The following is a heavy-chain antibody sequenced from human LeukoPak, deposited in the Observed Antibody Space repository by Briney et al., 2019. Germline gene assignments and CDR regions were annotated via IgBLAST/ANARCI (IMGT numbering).Heavy chain of an antibody. CDR1: GYTFSSYG. J-gene: IGHJ4*02. D-gene: IGHD3-3*01. CDR2: ISAYNGNT. V-gene: IGHV1-18*01. Sequence: ASVKVSCKASGYTFSSYGISWVRQAPGQGLEWMGWISAYNGNTNYAQKLQGRVTMTTDTSTSTAYMELRSLRSDDTAVYYCARFKYYDFWSGYSSFFDYWGQGTLVTVSS. CDR3: ARFKYYDFWSGYSSFFDY.